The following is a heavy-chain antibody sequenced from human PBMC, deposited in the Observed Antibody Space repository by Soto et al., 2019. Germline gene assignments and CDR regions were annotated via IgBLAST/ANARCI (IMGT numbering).Heavy chain of an antibody. J-gene: IGHJ5*02. D-gene: IGHD3-10*01. CDR2: IYYSGST. V-gene: IGHV4-59*01. CDR3: AREENDMVRGVPKNWFDP. CDR1: GGSISSYY. Sequence: PSETLSLTCTVSGGSISSYYWSWIRQPPGKGLEWIGYIYYSGSTNYNPTLKSRVTISVDTSKNQFSLKLSSVTAADTAVYYCAREENDMVRGVPKNWFDPWGQGTLVTVSS.